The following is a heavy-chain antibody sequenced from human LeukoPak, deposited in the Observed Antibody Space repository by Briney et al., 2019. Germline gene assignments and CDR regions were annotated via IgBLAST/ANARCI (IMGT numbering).Heavy chain of an antibody. Sequence: SETLSLTCTVSGGSIRSYYWSWIRQPPGKGLEWIGYIYYSGSTNYNPSLKSRVTISVDTSKNRFSLKLNSVTDTDTAMYYCARTEYDYNNYAYYYGMDVWGQGTTVTVSS. CDR3: ARTEYDYNNYAYYYGMDV. CDR2: IYYSGST. V-gene: IGHV4-59*08. CDR1: GGSIRSYY. J-gene: IGHJ6*02. D-gene: IGHD4-11*01.